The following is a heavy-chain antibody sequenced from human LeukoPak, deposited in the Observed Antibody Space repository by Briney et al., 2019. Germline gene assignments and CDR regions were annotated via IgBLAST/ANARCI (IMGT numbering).Heavy chain of an antibody. V-gene: IGHV1-2*02. D-gene: IGHD3-3*01. Sequence: ASVKVSCKASGYTFTGYYVHWVRQAPGQGLEWMGWINPNSGGTNYAQKFQGRVTLTRDTSISTAYMEVNRLRSDDTALYCCARNYEFWSFDYWGQGTLVIVSS. J-gene: IGHJ4*02. CDR3: ARNYEFWSFDY. CDR1: GYTFTGYY. CDR2: INPNSGGT.